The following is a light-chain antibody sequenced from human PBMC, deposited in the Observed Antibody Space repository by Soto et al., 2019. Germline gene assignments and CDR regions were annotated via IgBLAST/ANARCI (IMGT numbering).Light chain of an antibody. Sequence: DIQMTQSPSTLSASVGDRVTITCRASQSISSWLAWYQQKPGKAPKLLIYKASSLESGVPSRFSGSGSGTELTLTISSLQPDDFATYYCQQYNSYLAYTFGQGTKLEIK. CDR1: QSISSW. CDR2: KAS. CDR3: QQYNSYLAYT. V-gene: IGKV1-5*03. J-gene: IGKJ2*01.